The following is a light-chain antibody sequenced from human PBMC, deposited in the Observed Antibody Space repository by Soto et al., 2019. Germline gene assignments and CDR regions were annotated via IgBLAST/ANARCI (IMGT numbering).Light chain of an antibody. CDR2: DIS. J-gene: IGKJ1*01. CDR1: QHVTTN. CDR3: QHYGG. Sequence: EIRMRQFPANLFASAGGGASLSCRAAQHVTTNFACYQLKRVQPPRLLIYDISTRATGVPARFSGSGSGTDFTLTISRLEPEDFAVDYCQHYGGFGQGTKVEIK. V-gene: IGKV3-15*01.